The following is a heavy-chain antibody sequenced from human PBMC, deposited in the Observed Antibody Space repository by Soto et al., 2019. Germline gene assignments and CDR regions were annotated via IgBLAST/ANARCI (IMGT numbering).Heavy chain of an antibody. CDR2: TYYSGST. V-gene: IGHV4-59*01. Sequence: SETLSLTCTVSGGSISSYYWSWIRQPPGKGLEWIGYTYYSGSTNYNPSLKSRVTISVDTSKNQFSLKLSSVTAADTAVYYCAIVVPAAIVGNCFDPWGQGTLVTVSS. D-gene: IGHD2-2*02. CDR3: AIVVPAAIVGNCFDP. CDR1: GGSISSYY. J-gene: IGHJ5*02.